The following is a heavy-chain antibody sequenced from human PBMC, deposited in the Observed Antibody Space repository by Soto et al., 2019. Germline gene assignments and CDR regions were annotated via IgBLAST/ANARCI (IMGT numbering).Heavy chain of an antibody. CDR3: AKDGGYSYGYYYYGMDV. D-gene: IGHD5-18*01. V-gene: IGHV3-43*01. Sequence: GGSLRLSCAASGFTFDDYTMHWVRQAPGKGLEWVSLISWDGGSTYYADSVKGRFTIPRDNSKNSLYLQMNSLRTEDTALYYCAKDGGYSYGYYYYGMDVWGQGTTVTVSS. CDR2: ISWDGGST. J-gene: IGHJ6*02. CDR1: GFTFDDYT.